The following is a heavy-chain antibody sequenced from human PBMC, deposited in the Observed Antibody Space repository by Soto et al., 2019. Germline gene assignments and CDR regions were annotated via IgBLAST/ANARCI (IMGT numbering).Heavy chain of an antibody. V-gene: IGHV3-23*01. CDR2: ISGSGGST. Sequence: EVQLLESGGGLVQPGGSLRLSCAASGFTFSSYAMSWVRQAPGKGLEWVSGISGSGGSTYYADSVKGRFTISRDNSKNTLYLHMNSLRAEDTSIYYFAKDLDYRLRFDNWGQGTLVTVSS. J-gene: IGHJ4*02. CDR1: GFTFSSYA. CDR3: AKDLDYRLRFDN. D-gene: IGHD1-1*01.